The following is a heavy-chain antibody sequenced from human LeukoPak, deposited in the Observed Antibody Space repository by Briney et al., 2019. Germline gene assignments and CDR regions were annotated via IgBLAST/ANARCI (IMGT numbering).Heavy chain of an antibody. Sequence: GGSLRLSCAASGFIFSDYSMHWVRQAPGKGLEYVSGITNNGGTTYYGSSVKGRFTISRDDLKDTLYLQLGTLSAEDMAVYYCARGDSSTWLGQVLEYWGQGTLVAVSS. D-gene: IGHD6-13*01. V-gene: IGHV3-64*01. J-gene: IGHJ4*02. CDR2: ITNNGGTT. CDR1: GFIFSDYS. CDR3: ARGDSSTWLGQVLEY.